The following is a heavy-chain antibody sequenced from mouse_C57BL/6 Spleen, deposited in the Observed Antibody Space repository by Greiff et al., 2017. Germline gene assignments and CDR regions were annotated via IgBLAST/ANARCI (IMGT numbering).Heavy chain of an antibody. V-gene: IGHV1-39*01. J-gene: IGHJ4*01. D-gene: IGHD1-1*01. Sequence: EVQLVESGPELVKPGASVKISCKASGYSFTDYNMNWVQQSNGKSLEWIGVINPNYGTTSYNQKFKGKATLTVAQSTSTAYMQLNRLTSEDSAVYYCAREDYYGSREAMDYWGQGTSVTVSS. CDR1: GYSFTDYN. CDR2: INPNYGTT. CDR3: AREDYYGSREAMDY.